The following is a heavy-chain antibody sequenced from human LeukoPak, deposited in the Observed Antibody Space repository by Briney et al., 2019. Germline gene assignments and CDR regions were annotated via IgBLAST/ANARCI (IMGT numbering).Heavy chain of an antibody. J-gene: IGHJ4*02. CDR3: ARTPGFRSTSFFDY. V-gene: IGHV1-69*04. D-gene: IGHD2-2*01. CDR2: ISPILGIA. Sequence: ASVKVSCKAPGGTFSSYAISWVRQAPGQGLESIGRISPILGIANYAQKFQGRVTITADKSASTAYMELSSLRSEDTAVYYCARTPGFRSTSFFDYWGQGTLVTVSS. CDR1: GGTFSSYA.